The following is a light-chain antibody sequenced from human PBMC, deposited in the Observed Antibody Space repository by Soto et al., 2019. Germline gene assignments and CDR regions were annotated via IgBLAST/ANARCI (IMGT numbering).Light chain of an antibody. V-gene: IGKV3-20*01. CDR3: RQYGSSQS. J-gene: IGKJ1*01. CDR1: QSVSSSY. CDR2: GAS. Sequence: EIVLTQSPGTLYLSPRERATLSCRASQSVSSSYLAWYQQKPGQAPRLLIYGASSRATGSPDRLSGSGSGTDFTLAMSRLEHEDFAVYSCRQYGSSQSFGEGTKVEIK.